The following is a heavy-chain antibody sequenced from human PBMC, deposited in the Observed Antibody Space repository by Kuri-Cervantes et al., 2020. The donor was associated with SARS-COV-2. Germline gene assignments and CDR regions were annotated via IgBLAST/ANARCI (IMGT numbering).Heavy chain of an antibody. CDR2: IKSKTDGGTT. D-gene: IGHD3-22*01. CDR1: GFTFSSYW. V-gene: IGHV3-15*01. J-gene: IGHJ3*02. Sequence: GESLKISCAASGFTFSSYWMTWVRQAPGKGLEWAGRIKSKTDGGTTDYVAPVKGRSTISRDDSKNTVYLQMSSLKTEDTAVYFCSTIDNSDTDAYDIWGQGTMVTVSS. CDR3: STIDNSDTDAYDI.